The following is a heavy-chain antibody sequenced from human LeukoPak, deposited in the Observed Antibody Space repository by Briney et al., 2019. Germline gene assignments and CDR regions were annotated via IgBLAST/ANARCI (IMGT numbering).Heavy chain of an antibody. CDR3: ARGLGYCSGGSCYSGYYYGMDV. CDR1: GGSISSGGYY. D-gene: IGHD2-15*01. J-gene: IGHJ6*04. Sequence: PSETLSLTCTVSGGSISSGGYYWSWTRQHPGKGLEWIGYIYYSGNTYYNPSLKSRVTISVDTSKNQFSLKLSSVTAADTAVYYCARGLGYCSGGSCYSGYYYGMDVWGKGTTVTVSS. V-gene: IGHV4-31*03. CDR2: IYYSGNT.